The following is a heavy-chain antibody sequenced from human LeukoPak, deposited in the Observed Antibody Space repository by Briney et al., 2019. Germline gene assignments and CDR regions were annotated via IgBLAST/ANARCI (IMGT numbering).Heavy chain of an antibody. V-gene: IGHV3-23*01. CDR1: GFTFSSYA. CDR2: ISGSGGST. CDR3: AKDRTIFGVVIRGMDV. J-gene: IGHJ6*02. Sequence: GGSLRLSCAASGFTFSSYAMSWVRQAPGKGLEWVSAISGSGGSTYYADSVKGRFTISRDNSKNTLYLQMNSLRAEDTAVYHCAKDRTIFGVVIRGMDVWGQGTTVTVSS. D-gene: IGHD3-3*01.